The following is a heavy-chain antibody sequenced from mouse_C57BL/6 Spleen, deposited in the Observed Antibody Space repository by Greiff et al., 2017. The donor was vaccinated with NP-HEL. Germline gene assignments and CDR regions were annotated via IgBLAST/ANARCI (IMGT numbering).Heavy chain of an antibody. CDR3: ARNGYYGPDWYFDV. CDR1: GYSITSGYY. V-gene: IGHV3-6*01. D-gene: IGHD1-2*01. CDR2: ISYDGSN. J-gene: IGHJ1*03. Sequence: EVKLMESGPGLVKPSQSLSLTCSVTGYSITSGYYWNWIRQFPGNKLEWMGYISYDGSNNYNPSLKNRISITRDTSKNQFFLKLNSVTTEDTATYYCARNGYYGPDWYFDVWGTGTTVTVSS.